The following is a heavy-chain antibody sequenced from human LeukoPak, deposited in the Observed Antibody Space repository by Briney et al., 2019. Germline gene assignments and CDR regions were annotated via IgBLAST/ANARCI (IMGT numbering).Heavy chain of an antibody. CDR1: GFTFSSYA. CDR2: ISGSGNRT. J-gene: IGHJ6*02. Sequence: PGGSLRLSCAASGFTFSSYAMSWVRQAPGKGLEWVSSISGSGNRTYYADSVKGRFTISRDNSENTLFLQMNSLRAEDTAVYYCARGEYDYDFWSGYLYYYGMDVWGQGTTVTVSS. D-gene: IGHD3-3*01. V-gene: IGHV3-23*01. CDR3: ARGEYDYDFWSGYLYYYGMDV.